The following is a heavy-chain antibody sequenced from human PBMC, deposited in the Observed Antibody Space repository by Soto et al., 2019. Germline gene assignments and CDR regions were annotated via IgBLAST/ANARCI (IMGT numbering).Heavy chain of an antibody. CDR2: MYSRGST. J-gene: IGHJ2*01. V-gene: IGHV4-59*08. CDR3: ARLEAGLWYFDL. Sequence: SETLSLTCVVSGASINNYDWSWIRQPPGKELEWIGYMYSRGSTNYNPSLKSRVTLSLDTSNNQFSLTLTSVTAADAAVYFCARLEAGLWYFDLWGRGTLVTVSS. CDR1: GASINNYD.